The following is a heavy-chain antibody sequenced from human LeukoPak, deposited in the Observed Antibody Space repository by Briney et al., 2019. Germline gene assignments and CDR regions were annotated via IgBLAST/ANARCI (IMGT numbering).Heavy chain of an antibody. Sequence: SETLSLTCTVSGGSISGSSYYWGWIRQPPGKGLEWIGSIYYSGSTYYNPSLKSRVTISVDTSKNQFSLKLNSVTATDTAVYYCARRYGPWGQGTLVTVS. J-gene: IGHJ4*02. CDR3: ARRYGP. CDR2: IYYSGST. CDR1: GGSISGSSYY. D-gene: IGHD3-16*01. V-gene: IGHV4-39*01.